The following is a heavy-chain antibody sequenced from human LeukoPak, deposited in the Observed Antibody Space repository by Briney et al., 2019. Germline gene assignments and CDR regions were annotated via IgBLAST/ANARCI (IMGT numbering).Heavy chain of an antibody. CDR2: YASGTT. V-gene: IGHV4-4*07. CDR1: GASLTIYY. Sequence: SETLSLTCSVSGASLTIYYWNWLRQPARKGLEWIGRYASGTTTHNPSLKSQFTMSIDTSKNQVSLKLTSVTAADTAVYYCATGDHSFDNWGQGTLVTVTP. J-gene: IGHJ4*02. D-gene: IGHD7-27*01. CDR3: ATGDHSFDN.